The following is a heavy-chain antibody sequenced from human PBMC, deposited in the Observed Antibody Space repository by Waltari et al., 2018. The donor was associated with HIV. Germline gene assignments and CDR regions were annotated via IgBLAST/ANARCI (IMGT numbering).Heavy chain of an antibody. Sequence: LVESGGGVVDPGASLRLACEGSGFQFKHYSLNWVRQSPTGGRGWVASFRRVNGERHYGDSVRGLFVISRDDSESSVYLQMDSLRREDTGTYFCVRDDPGYTAIDYWGQGTLVVVSS. V-gene: IGHV3-21*04. D-gene: IGHD3-16*02. J-gene: IGHJ4*02. CDR1: GFQFKHYS. CDR3: VRDDPGYTAIDY. CDR2: FRRVNGER.